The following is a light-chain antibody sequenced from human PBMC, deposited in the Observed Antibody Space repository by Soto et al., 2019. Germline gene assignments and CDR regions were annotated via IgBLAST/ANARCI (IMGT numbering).Light chain of an antibody. CDR3: QQYESSPYT. CDR2: GAS. J-gene: IGKJ2*01. CDR1: QSVRSSY. Sequence: EIVLTQSPGTLSLSPGERATLSCRASQSVRSSYLAWYHQKPGQPPRLLIFGASNRATGIPDRFSGSESGTDFTLIISRLEPEDFAVYYCQQYESSPYTFDQGTRLEIK. V-gene: IGKV3-20*01.